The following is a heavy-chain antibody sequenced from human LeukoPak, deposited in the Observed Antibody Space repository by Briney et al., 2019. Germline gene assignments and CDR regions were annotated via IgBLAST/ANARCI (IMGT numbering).Heavy chain of an antibody. Sequence: SETLSLTCTVSGDSISGYFWSWIRQPPGKGLDRIGYIYSSGGTNYNPSLKSRVTISVDTSRNQFSLRLTSVTAADTAVYYCAREDSSGYYDYWGQGTLVTVSS. V-gene: IGHV4-59*01. CDR3: AREDSSGYYDY. CDR2: IYSSGGT. CDR1: GDSISGYF. D-gene: IGHD3-22*01. J-gene: IGHJ4*02.